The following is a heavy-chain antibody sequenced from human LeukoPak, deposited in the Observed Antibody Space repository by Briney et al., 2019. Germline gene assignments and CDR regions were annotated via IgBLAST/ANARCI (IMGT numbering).Heavy chain of an antibody. V-gene: IGHV4-38-2*02. CDR1: GYSISSTYY. J-gene: IGHJ3*02. CDR2: VFHSGNT. D-gene: IGHD1-1*01. Sequence: SETLSLTCTVSGYSISSTYYWGWIRQPPGKGLEWVGSVFHSGNTYYNPSLKSRVTISVDTSKNQFSLKLSSVTAADTALYYCARGGWTTGTTRAFDIWGQGTMVTVSS. CDR3: ARGGWTTGTTRAFDI.